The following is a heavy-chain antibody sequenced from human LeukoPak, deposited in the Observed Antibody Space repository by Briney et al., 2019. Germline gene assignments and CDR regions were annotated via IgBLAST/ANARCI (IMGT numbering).Heavy chain of an antibody. CDR1: GFTFNNAW. V-gene: IGHV3-23*01. Sequence: GGSLRLSCAASGFTFNNAWMNWVRQAPGKGLEWVSTISDSGDNTYYADSVKGRFTISRDNSKNTLYLQMNSLRVEDTAVYYCAKDSQSHAWSQFDYWGQGTLVAVSS. CDR3: AKDSQSHAWSQFDY. J-gene: IGHJ4*02. D-gene: IGHD2-15*01. CDR2: ISDSGDNT.